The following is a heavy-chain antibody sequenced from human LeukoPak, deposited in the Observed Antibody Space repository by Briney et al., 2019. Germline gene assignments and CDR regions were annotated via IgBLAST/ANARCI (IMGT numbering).Heavy chain of an antibody. Sequence: PSETLSLTCTVSGGSISSGGYYWSWIRQPPGKGLEWIGYIYHSGSTYYNPSLKSRLTISLDTSRNQFSLRLTSVTAADTAVYYCARAYYGSGSFDYWGQGTLVTVSS. CDR2: IYHSGST. CDR3: ARAYYGSGSFDY. CDR1: GGSISSGGYY. J-gene: IGHJ4*02. D-gene: IGHD3-10*01. V-gene: IGHV4-30-2*05.